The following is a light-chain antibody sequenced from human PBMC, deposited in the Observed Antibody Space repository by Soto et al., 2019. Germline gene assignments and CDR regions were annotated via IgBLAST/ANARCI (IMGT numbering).Light chain of an antibody. CDR3: HHYGSSPLT. CDR2: GAS. Sequence: IVLTQSPGTLSLSPGERATLSCRASQSVPGSHLAWYQQKPGQAPRLLLYGASTRATGIPDRFSGSGSGTDFTLTISRVEPEDFAVFYCHHYGSSPLTFGGGNKVEIK. J-gene: IGKJ4*01. CDR1: QSVPGSH. V-gene: IGKV3-20*01.